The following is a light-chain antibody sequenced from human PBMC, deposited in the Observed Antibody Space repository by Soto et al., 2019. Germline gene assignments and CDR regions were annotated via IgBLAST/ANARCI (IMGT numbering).Light chain of an antibody. V-gene: IGKV3-11*01. CDR2: DAS. CDR3: QQRSQWPIT. CDR1: QSISTD. J-gene: IGKJ5*01. Sequence: EIVLTQSPATLSLSPGERATLSCRASQSISTDLAWYQQRPGQALTLLIYDASNRATGTPARFTGSGSGTDFTLTISSLEPEDLAFYSCQQRSQWPITFGQGTRLEIK.